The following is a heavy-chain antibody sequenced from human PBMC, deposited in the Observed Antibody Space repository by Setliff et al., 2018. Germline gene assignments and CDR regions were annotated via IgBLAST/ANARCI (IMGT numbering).Heavy chain of an antibody. CDR3: ARDRSNIVVVPSGAKFDP. V-gene: IGHV1-18*04. D-gene: IGHD2-2*01. CDR1: GYTFTAYY. Sequence: ASVKVSCKASGYTFTAYYFHWVRQAPGQGLEWMGWISANNGYMVFAQNLQGRIIMTTDTSTSTAYMELKSLRPDDTAVYYCARDRSNIVVVPSGAKFDPWGQGTLVTVSS. J-gene: IGHJ5*02. CDR2: ISANNGYM.